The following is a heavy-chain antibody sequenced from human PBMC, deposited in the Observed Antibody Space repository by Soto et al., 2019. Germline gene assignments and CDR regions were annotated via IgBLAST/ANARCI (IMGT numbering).Heavy chain of an antibody. J-gene: IGHJ4*02. Sequence: VGSLRLSCAASGFTFSTYAMNWVRQFPGRGLEWVSYISSSSSAIDYADSVKGRFTVSRDNAKNSLYLQMNSLRDEDTAVYYCASDRSLGSNWYYYLESWGQRTLVTVSS. D-gene: IGHD3-16*01. CDR3: ASDRSLGSNWYYYLES. CDR1: GFTFSTYA. V-gene: IGHV3-48*02. CDR2: ISSSSSAI.